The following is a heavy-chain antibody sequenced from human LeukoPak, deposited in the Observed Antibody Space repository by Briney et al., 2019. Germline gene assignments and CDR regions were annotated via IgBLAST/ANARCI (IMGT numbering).Heavy chain of an antibody. CDR1: GFTFSSYA. D-gene: IGHD1-7*01. CDR2: IYHSGST. V-gene: IGHV4-4*02. CDR3: ASSLELREFDY. J-gene: IGHJ4*02. Sequence: GSLRLSCAASGFTFSSYAMHWVRQPPGKGLEWIGEIYHSGSTNYNPSLKSRVTISVDKSKNQFSLKLSSVTAADTAVYYCASSLELREFDYWGQGTLVTVSS.